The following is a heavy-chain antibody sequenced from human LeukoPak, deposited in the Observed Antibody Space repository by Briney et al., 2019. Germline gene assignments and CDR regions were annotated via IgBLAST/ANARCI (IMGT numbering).Heavy chain of an antibody. J-gene: IGHJ3*02. CDR1: GGSISSYY. D-gene: IGHD2-21*02. CDR3: AREYCGGDCYSGAFDI. Sequence: SETLLTCTVSGGSISSYYWSWIRQHPGKGLEWIVYIYYSGSTYYNPSLKSRVTISVDTSKNQFSLKLSSVTAADTAVYYCAREYCGGDCYSGAFDIWGQGTMVTVSS. CDR2: IYYSGST. V-gene: IGHV4-59*06.